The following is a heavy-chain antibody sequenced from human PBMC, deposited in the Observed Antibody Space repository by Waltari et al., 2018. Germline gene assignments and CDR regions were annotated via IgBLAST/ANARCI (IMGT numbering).Heavy chain of an antibody. V-gene: IGHV1-2*06. CDR2: INPNSSGT. J-gene: IGHJ4*02. CDR1: GYPFTGYY. D-gene: IGHD2-2*01. Sequence: QVQLVQSGAEVKKPGASVKVSCKASGYPFTGYYMHWVRQAPGQGLQWMARINPNSSGTINAQRFQSRVAMTMETYISTAYMELSRLRSDDTAMYYCAGVSRVVVPTARLATQVYCGQGTLVTVSS. CDR3: AGVSRVVVPTARLATQVY.